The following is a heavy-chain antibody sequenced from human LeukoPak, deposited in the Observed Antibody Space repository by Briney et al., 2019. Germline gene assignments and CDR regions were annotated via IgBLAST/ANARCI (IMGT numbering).Heavy chain of an antibody. Sequence: GGSLRLYCAASGFTLSNYAMSWVRQAPGKGLEWVSVIPPSGGSPYYPDSVKGRFTVSRDNYKNTLYLQINSLRAEDTAVYYCARASSGGYGGDYWGQGTLVTVSS. CDR2: IPPSGGSP. CDR3: ARASSGGYGGDY. J-gene: IGHJ4*02. D-gene: IGHD6-19*01. CDR1: GFTLSNYA. V-gene: IGHV3-23*01.